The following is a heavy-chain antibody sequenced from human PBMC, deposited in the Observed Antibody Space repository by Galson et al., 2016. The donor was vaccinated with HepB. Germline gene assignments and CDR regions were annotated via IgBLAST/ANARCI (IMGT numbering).Heavy chain of an antibody. D-gene: IGHD2-21*02. CDR2: IIPIFGTA. J-gene: IGHJ4*02. CDR3: ADCGGDCYSGFYY. V-gene: IGHV1-69*13. Sequence: SVKVSCKASGGTLSSYAISWVRQAPGQGLEWMGGIIPIFGTANYAQKFQGRVTITADESTSTAYMELSSLGSEDTAVYYCADCGGDCYSGFYYWGQGTLVTVSS. CDR1: GGTLSSYA.